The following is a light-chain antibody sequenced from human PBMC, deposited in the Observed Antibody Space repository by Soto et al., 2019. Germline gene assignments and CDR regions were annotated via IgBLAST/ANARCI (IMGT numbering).Light chain of an antibody. Sequence: ENVLAQSPGTLSLSPGERATLSCRASQTVRSNYLAWYQQKPGQAPRLLIFAASSRAAGVPDRFSGSGSGTDFTLTISRLEPEDFAVYYCQQHGGSSITLGQGTRLDIK. CDR3: QQHGGSSIT. CDR1: QTVRSNY. J-gene: IGKJ5*01. CDR2: AAS. V-gene: IGKV3-20*01.